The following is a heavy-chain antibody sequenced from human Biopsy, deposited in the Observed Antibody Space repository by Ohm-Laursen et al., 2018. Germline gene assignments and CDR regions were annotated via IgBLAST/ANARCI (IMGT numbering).Heavy chain of an antibody. Sequence: SVKVSCKASGYTFTTYAISWVRQAPGQGLEWMGWISTYNGNTNYAQKVQGRVTMTTDTSTSTAYMEPRSLRSDDTAVYYCARGIGSMVRGVIINVNNWFDPWGQGTLVTVSS. CDR2: ISTYNGNT. D-gene: IGHD3-10*01. CDR1: GYTFTTYA. J-gene: IGHJ5*02. V-gene: IGHV1-18*01. CDR3: ARGIGSMVRGVIINVNNWFDP.